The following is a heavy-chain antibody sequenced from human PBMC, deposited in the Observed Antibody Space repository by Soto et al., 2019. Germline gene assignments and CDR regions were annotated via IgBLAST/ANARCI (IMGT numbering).Heavy chain of an antibody. CDR3: TRGLVPYCSGGSCPDAFDV. CDR1: GFTLSSHG. V-gene: IGHV3-33*01. D-gene: IGHD2-15*01. Sequence: QVQLVESGGGVVQPGRSLRLSCAASGFTLSSHGMHWVRQAPGKGREWVAVIWYDGSKKYYVDSVKGRFTITRDNAKITQYLEMNSLRAHDTAVYFCTRGLVPYCSGGSCPDAFDVWGRGKGVTVSS. CDR2: IWYDGSKK. J-gene: IGHJ3*01.